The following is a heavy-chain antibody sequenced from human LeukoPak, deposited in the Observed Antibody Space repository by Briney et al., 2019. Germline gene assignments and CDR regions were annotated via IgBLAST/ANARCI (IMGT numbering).Heavy chain of an antibody. CDR3: ARGLPNYYYYGMDV. CDR1: GYTFTGYY. V-gene: IGHV1-2*02. Sequence: ASVKVSCKASGYTFTGYYMHWVRQAPGQGLEWMGWINPNSGGTNYAQKFQGRVTMTRDTSISTAYMELSRLRSEDTAVYYCARGLPNYYYYGMDVWGQGTTVTVSS. J-gene: IGHJ6*02. CDR2: INPNSGGT.